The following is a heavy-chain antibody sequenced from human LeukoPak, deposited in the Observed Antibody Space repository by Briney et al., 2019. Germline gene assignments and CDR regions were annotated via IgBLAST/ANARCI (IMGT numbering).Heavy chain of an antibody. Sequence: GGSLRLSCAASGFTFSSYAMHWVRQAPGKGLEYVSAISSNGGSTYYANSVKGRFTISRDNSKNTLYLQMGSLRAEDMAVYYCARGYVHYYYYYYMDVWGKGTTVTVSS. J-gene: IGHJ6*03. CDR2: ISSNGGST. CDR1: GFTFSSYA. CDR3: ARGYVHYYYYYYMDV. V-gene: IGHV3-64*01. D-gene: IGHD6-13*01.